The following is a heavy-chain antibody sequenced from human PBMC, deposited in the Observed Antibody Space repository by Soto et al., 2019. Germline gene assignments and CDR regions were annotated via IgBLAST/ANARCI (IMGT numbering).Heavy chain of an antibody. CDR2: IIPVFGIV. J-gene: IGHJ6*02. V-gene: IGHV1-69*01. D-gene: IGHD6-19*01. Sequence: QVQLVQSGAEVKKPGSSVRVSCKASGGTPSNSAFSWVRQAPGQGLEWMGGIIPVFGIVKYAQNLEGRVTTTANESTNTAYMERSSLRYEDRAVYYWASGRIVVVGSRAYYGMDVWGQGTTVTVSS. CDR1: GGTPSNSA. CDR3: ASGRIVVVGSRAYYGMDV.